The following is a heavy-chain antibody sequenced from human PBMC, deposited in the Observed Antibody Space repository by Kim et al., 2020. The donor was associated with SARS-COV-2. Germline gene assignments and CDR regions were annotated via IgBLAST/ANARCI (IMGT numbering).Heavy chain of an antibody. V-gene: IGHV3-48*03. J-gene: IGHJ5*02. D-gene: IGHD2-2*01. CDR3: ARIEVVPAIWARGNWFDP. Sequence: KCRFTISRDNAKNSLYLQMNSLRAEDTAVYYCARIEVVPAIWARGNWFDPWGQGTLVTVSS.